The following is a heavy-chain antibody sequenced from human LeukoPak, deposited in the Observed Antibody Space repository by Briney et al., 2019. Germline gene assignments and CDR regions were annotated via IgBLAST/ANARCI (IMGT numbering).Heavy chain of an antibody. CDR3: ARGSVLKGFDY. J-gene: IGHJ4*02. V-gene: IGHV3-13*01. CDR2: IDTAGDT. Sequence: GGSLRLSCAASGFTFSSYDMHWVRQATGKGLEWVSAIDTAGDTYYPGSVKGRFTISRENAKNSLYLQMNSLRAGDTAVYYCARGSVLKGFDYWGQGTLVTVSS. D-gene: IGHD2-8*01. CDR1: GFTFSSYD.